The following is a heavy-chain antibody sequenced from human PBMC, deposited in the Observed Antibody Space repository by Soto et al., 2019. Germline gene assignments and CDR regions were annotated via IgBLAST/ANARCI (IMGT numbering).Heavy chain of an antibody. CDR3: VRDRGYTGYDLEY. J-gene: IGHJ4*02. V-gene: IGHV3-30*03. D-gene: IGHD5-12*01. CDR2: ITYDSSNI. Sequence: GGSLRLSCAASGFTFSSYGMHLVRQAPGKGLEWVSVITYDSSNIYYADSVKGRFTISRDNAKNSLYLQMNSLRDEDTAVYYCVRDRGYTGYDLEYRGQGTLLTVSS. CDR1: GFTFSSYG.